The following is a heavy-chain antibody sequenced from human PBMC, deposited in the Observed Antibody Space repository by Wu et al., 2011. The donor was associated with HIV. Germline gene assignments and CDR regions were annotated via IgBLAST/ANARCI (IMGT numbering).Heavy chain of an antibody. D-gene: IGHD6-19*01. J-gene: IGHJ3*02. Sequence: VQLVESGGGLVQPGGSLRLSCAASGFTFSSYEMNWVRQAPGKGLEWVSYISSSGSTIYYADSVKGRFTISRDNAENSLYLQMNSLRAEDTAVYYCARDGGSGWSRGAFDIWGQGTMVTVSS. CDR2: ISSSGSTI. V-gene: IGHV3-48*03. CDR3: ARDGGSGWSRGAFDI. CDR1: GFTFSSYE.